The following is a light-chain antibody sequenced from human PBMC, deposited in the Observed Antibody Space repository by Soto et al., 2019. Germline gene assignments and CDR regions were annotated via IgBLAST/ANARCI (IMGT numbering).Light chain of an antibody. CDR3: QHRMNWPLT. V-gene: IGKV3-11*01. Sequence: EIVLTQSPATLSFSQGERATLSCRASQTISSYLLWYQQKPGQAPRLLIYDASNRATGIPARFSGSGSETDFTLTISSLEPEDFAVYYCQHRMNWPLTFGQGTRLEIK. CDR2: DAS. CDR1: QTISSY. J-gene: IGKJ5*01.